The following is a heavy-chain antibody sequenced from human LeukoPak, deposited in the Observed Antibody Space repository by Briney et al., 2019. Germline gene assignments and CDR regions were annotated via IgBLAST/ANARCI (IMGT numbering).Heavy chain of an antibody. CDR1: GFTFSNYW. Sequence: PGGSLSLSCAVSGFTFSNYWMSWVRRAPGKGLEWVADIKQDATQKYYVDSAERRFPISRDNDKNSLYLQMNSLRVEDTAVYYCARDCGSDCSQAFDIWGQGTMVTVSS. CDR2: IKQDATQK. D-gene: IGHD2-21*02. J-gene: IGHJ3*02. CDR3: ARDCGSDCSQAFDI. V-gene: IGHV3-7*05.